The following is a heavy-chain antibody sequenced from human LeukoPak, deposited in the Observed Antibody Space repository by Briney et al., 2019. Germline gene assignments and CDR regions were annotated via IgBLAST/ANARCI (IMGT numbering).Heavy chain of an antibody. CDR3: ARITPVRGVIKREIDY. V-gene: IGHV3-21*01. D-gene: IGHD3-10*01. CDR2: ISSSSNYI. CDR1: GFSFSSYS. Sequence: PGESLRLSCAASGFSFSSYSMNWVRQAPGKGLEWVSSISSSSNYIYYADSVKGRFTISRDNAKNSLYLQMNSLRAEDTAVYFCARITPVRGVIKREIDYWGQGTLVTVSS. J-gene: IGHJ4*02.